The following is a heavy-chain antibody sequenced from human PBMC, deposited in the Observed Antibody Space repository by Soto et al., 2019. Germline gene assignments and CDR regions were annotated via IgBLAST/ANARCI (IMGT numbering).Heavy chain of an antibody. D-gene: IGHD3-3*01. CDR2: ISSSSSYI. CDR1: GFTFSSYS. CDR3: ARAPSGYDFWSGYYDYYGMDV. Sequence: VGSLRLSCAASGFTFSSYSMNWVRQAPGKGLEWVSSISSSSSYIYYADSVKGRFTISRDNAKNSLYLQMNSLRAEDTAVYYCARAPSGYDFWSGYYDYYGMDVWGQGTTVTVSS. V-gene: IGHV3-21*01. J-gene: IGHJ6*02.